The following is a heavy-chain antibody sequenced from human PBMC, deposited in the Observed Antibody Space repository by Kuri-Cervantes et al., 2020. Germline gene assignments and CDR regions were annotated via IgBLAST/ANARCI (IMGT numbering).Heavy chain of an antibody. D-gene: IGHD6-6*01. CDR3: ARDSTGFWYSSSSGFDY. J-gene: IGHJ4*02. CDR1: GGSFSDYY. V-gene: IGHV4-34*01. Sequence: GSLRLSCAVYGGSFSDYYWSWIRRPPGKGLEWIGAINHSGNTNYNPSLKSRVTMSVDTSKNQFSLKLSSVTAADTAVYYCARDSTGFWYSSSSGFDYWGQGTLVTVSS. CDR2: INHSGNT.